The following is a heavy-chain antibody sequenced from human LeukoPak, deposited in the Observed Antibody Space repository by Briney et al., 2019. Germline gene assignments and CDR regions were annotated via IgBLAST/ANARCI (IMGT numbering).Heavy chain of an antibody. J-gene: IGHJ4*02. CDR3: AKSSKEAAVAGTGD. D-gene: IGHD6-19*01. CDR2: IKQDGSEK. Sequence: GGSLRLSCAASGFTFSSDWMTWIRQAPGKGLEWVANIKQDGSEKYYVDSVKGRFTISRDNSKNTLYLQMNSLRAENTAVYYCAKSSKEAAVAGTGDWGQGTLVTVSS. CDR1: GFTFSSDW. V-gene: IGHV3-7*03.